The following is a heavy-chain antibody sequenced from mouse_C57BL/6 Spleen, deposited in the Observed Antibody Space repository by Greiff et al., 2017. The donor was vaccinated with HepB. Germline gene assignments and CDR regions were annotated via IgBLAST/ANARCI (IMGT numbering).Heavy chain of an antibody. CDR1: GYTFTSYW. Sequence: QVQLQQPGAELVRPGTSVKLSCKASGYTFTSYWMHWVKQRPGQGLEWIGVIDPSDSYTNYNQKFKGKATLTVDTSSSTAYRQLRSLTSEDSAVYYCARSLFTTVVEGFAYWGQGTLVTVSA. D-gene: IGHD1-1*01. V-gene: IGHV1-59*01. CDR2: IDPSDSYT. J-gene: IGHJ3*01. CDR3: ARSLFTTVVEGFAY.